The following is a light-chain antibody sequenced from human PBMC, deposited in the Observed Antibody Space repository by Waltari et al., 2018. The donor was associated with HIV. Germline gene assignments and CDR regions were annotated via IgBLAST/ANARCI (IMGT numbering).Light chain of an antibody. CDR1: RSDVGGYNY. CDR3: CSYAGSNTFNYV. CDR2: DVS. V-gene: IGLV2-23*02. J-gene: IGLJ1*01. Sequence: QSALTQPASVSGSPGQSITISCTGTRSDVGGYNYVSWYQQHPGKAPKLMIYDVSKGPSGVSNRFSGSKSGNTASLTISGLQAEDEADYYCCSYAGSNTFNYVFGTGTKVTVL.